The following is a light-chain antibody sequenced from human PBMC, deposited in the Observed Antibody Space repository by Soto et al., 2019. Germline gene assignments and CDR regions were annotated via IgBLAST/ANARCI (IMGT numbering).Light chain of an antibody. CDR2: GAS. J-gene: IGKJ5*01. V-gene: IGKV3-20*01. Sequence: EIVLTQSPGTLSLSPGERATLSCRASQSVSSNYLAWYQQKPGQAPRLLIYGASSRATGIPDRFSGSGSGTHFTLTISRLEPEDFAVYYCQQYGSSPMTFGQGTRLEIK. CDR3: QQYGSSPMT. CDR1: QSVSSNY.